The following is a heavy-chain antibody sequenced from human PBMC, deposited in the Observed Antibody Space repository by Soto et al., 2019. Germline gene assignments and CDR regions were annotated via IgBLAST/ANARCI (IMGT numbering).Heavy chain of an antibody. Sequence: QITLKESGPPLVKPTQTLTLTCTFSGFSLSTSGVGVGWIRQPPGKALEWLALIYWDDDKRYSPSLKSRLTITKDTSKIPVVLTMTNMDPVDTATYYCAHRPGLRYFDWLPKRASAFDIWGQGTMVTVSS. CDR1: GFSLSTSGVG. D-gene: IGHD3-9*01. CDR2: IYWDDDK. CDR3: AHRPGLRYFDWLPKRASAFDI. J-gene: IGHJ3*02. V-gene: IGHV2-5*02.